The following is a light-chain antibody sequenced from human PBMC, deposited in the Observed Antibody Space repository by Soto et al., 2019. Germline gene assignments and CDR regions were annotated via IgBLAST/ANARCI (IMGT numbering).Light chain of an antibody. V-gene: IGLV2-8*01. CDR2: EVN. CDR3: SSFAVSNSFV. Sequence: QSALTQPPSASGSPGQSVTISCTGTSNDVGGYNYVSWYQQQPGKAHKLMNYEVNKPPSGVPDRFSGSKAGNTASLTVSGLQADDEADYCCSSFAVSNSFVFGAGTKVTVL. CDR1: SNDVGGYNY. J-gene: IGLJ1*01.